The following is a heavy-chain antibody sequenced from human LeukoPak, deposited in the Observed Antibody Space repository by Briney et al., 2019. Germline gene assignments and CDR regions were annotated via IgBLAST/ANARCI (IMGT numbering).Heavy chain of an antibody. D-gene: IGHD1-26*01. CDR2: ISRSGSNT. CDR1: GFTFSYYY. J-gene: IGHJ6*02. Sequence: GGSLRLSCAASGFTFSYYYMCWIRRAPGKGLEWVSYISRSGSNTYYADSVKGRFTISRDNSDNSLYLQMNSLRVEDTAVYYCARQDSGSSPYYYYHGMDVWGQGTTVTVSS. CDR3: ARQDSGSSPYYYYHGMDV. V-gene: IGHV3-11*01.